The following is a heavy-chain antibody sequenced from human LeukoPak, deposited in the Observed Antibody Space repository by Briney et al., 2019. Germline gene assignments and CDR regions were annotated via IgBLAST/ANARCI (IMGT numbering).Heavy chain of an antibody. J-gene: IGHJ4*02. CDR2: ISYDGSNK. CDR1: GFTFSSYA. CDR3: ARTLPSSDSPLPPSFYFDY. Sequence: PGGSLRLSCAASGFTFSSYAMHWVRQAPGKGLEWVAVISYDGSNKYYADSVKGRFTTSRDNSKNTLYLQMNSLRAEDTAVYYCARTLPSSDSPLPPSFYFDYWGQGTLVTVSS. D-gene: IGHD3-22*01. V-gene: IGHV3-30*04.